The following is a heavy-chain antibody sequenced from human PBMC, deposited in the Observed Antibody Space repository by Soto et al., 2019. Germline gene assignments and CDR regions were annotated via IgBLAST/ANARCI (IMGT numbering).Heavy chain of an antibody. CDR1: GFTFSSYA. D-gene: IGHD2-15*01. Sequence: EVQLLESGGGLVQSGGSLRLSCAASGFTFSSYAMSWVRQAPGKGLEWVSPISGSGGSTYYVDSVKGRFTISRDNSKNTLYLQMNSLRAEDTAVYYCAKDRGTVVTEWYFDLWGRGTLVTVSS. CDR2: ISGSGGST. J-gene: IGHJ2*01. CDR3: AKDRGTVVTEWYFDL. V-gene: IGHV3-23*01.